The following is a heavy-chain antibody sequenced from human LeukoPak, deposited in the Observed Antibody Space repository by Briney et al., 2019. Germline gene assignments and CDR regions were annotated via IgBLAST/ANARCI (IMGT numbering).Heavy chain of an antibody. CDR1: GLRNQYW. V-gene: IGHV3-23*01. Sequence: GGSLRLSCAASGLRNQYWMSWVRQAPGKGLEWVSAISGSGGSTYYADSVKGRFTISRDNSKNTLYLQMNSLRAEDTAVYYCAKDSIYGDYANWFDPWGQGTLVTVSS. CDR2: ISGSGGST. D-gene: IGHD4-17*01. CDR3: AKDSIYGDYANWFDP. J-gene: IGHJ5*02.